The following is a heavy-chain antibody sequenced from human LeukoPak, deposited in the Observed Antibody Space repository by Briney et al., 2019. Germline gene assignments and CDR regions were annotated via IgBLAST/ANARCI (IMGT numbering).Heavy chain of an antibody. Sequence: ASVKVSCKASGGTFSSYAISWVRQAPGQGLEWMGGIIPIFGTANYAQKFQGRVTITADESTSTAYMELSSLRSEDTAVYYCAAGRVLLWFGELRKDNWFDPWGQGTLGTVSS. CDR2: IIPIFGTA. V-gene: IGHV1-69*13. CDR1: GGTFSSYA. J-gene: IGHJ5*02. D-gene: IGHD3-10*01. CDR3: AAGRVLLWFGELRKDNWFDP.